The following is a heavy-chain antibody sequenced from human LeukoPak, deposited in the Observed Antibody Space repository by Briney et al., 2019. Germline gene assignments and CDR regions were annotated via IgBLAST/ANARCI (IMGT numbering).Heavy chain of an antibody. CDR2: IYYSGST. CDR3: ARDPGGYFDY. CDR1: GGSISSYY. J-gene: IGHJ4*02. Sequence: SETLSLTCTVSGGSISSYYWSWIRQPPGKGLEWIGYIYYSGSTNYNPSLKSRVTISVDTSKNQFSLKLSSLTAADTAVYYCARDPGGYFDYWGQGTLVTVSS. V-gene: IGHV4-59*01.